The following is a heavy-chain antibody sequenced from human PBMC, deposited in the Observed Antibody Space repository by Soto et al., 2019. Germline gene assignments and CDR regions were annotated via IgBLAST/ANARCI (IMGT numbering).Heavy chain of an antibody. CDR1: GFTFSSYA. J-gene: IGHJ6*02. V-gene: IGHV3-64D*06. Sequence: PGGSLRLSCSASGFTFSSYAMHWVRQAPGKGLEYVSAISSNGGSTYYADSVKGRFTISRDNSKNTLYLQMSSLRAEDTAVYYCVNSPLLSKVVPAATDYYYYGMDVWGQGTTVTVSS. D-gene: IGHD2-2*01. CDR3: VNSPLLSKVVPAATDYYYYGMDV. CDR2: ISSNGGST.